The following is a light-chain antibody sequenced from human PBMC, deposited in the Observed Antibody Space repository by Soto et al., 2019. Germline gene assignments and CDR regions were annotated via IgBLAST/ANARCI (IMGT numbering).Light chain of an antibody. CDR1: QRVSSSY. J-gene: IGKJ1*01. CDR3: QRYGSSRT. V-gene: IGKV3-20*01. CDR2: CAS. Sequence: EIVLTQSPGTLSLSPGERATLSCRASQRVSSSYLAWYQQKPGQAPRLLIYCASSRGAGRPYRFSGSGSVKDFTLSSCRLEPGDCAWYYCQRYGSSRTFGQGTKGDSK.